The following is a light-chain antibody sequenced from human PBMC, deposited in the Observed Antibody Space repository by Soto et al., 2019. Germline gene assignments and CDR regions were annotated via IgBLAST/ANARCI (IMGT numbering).Light chain of an antibody. J-gene: IGKJ3*01. V-gene: IGKV4-1*01. CDR1: QSVLHSSNKKND. CDR3: QQYYSTPFT. CDR2: WAS. Sequence: DIVMTQSPGSLAVSLGEMATTNCKSTQSVLHSSNKKNDLAWYQQKPGQPPELLIYWASTRESGVPDRFSGSGSGTDFTLTISSLQAEDVAVYYCQQYYSTPFTFGPGTKVDIK.